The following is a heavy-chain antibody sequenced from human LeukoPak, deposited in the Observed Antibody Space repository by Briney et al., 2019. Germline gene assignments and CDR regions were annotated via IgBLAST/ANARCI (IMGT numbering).Heavy chain of an antibody. V-gene: IGHV4-39*01. CDR3: ASSDMFRVYYFDY. J-gene: IGHJ4*02. CDR1: GSSISSSRYY. CDR2: IYYSGST. D-gene: IGHD3-10*02. Sequence: PSETLSLTCTVSGSSISSSRYYWGWLRQPPGKGLEWIGSIYYSGSTYYNPSLKSRVTISVDTSKNQLSLKVRSVTAADTAVYYCASSDMFRVYYFDYWGQGTLVTVSS.